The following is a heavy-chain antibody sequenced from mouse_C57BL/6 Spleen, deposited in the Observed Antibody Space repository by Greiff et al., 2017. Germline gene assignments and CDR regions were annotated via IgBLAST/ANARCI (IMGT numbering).Heavy chain of an antibody. Sequence: VQLQQSGAELVKPGASVKISCKASGYAFSSYWMNWVKQRPGKGLGWIGQIYPGDGDTNYNGKFKGKATLTADKSSSTAYMQLSSLTSEDSAVYFCARGGDYDVYWYFEVWGTGTTVTVSS. CDR2: IYPGDGDT. CDR1: GYAFSSYW. V-gene: IGHV1-80*01. CDR3: ARGGDYDVYWYFEV. J-gene: IGHJ1*03. D-gene: IGHD2-4*01.